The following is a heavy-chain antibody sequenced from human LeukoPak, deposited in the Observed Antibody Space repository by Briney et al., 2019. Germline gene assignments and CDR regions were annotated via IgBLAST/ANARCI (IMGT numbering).Heavy chain of an antibody. J-gene: IGHJ4*02. D-gene: IGHD3-22*01. Sequence: NPLETLSLTCTVSGGSISSYYWSWIRQPPGKGLEWIGYIYYSGSTNYNPSLKSRVTISVDTSKNQFSLKLSSVTAADTAVYYCAREDSSGYFDYWGQGTLVTVSS. V-gene: IGHV4-59*01. CDR2: IYYSGST. CDR3: AREDSSGYFDY. CDR1: GGSISSYY.